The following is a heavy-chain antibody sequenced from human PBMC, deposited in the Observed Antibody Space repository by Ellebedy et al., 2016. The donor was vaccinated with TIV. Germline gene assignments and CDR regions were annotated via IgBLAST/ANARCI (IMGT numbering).Heavy chain of an antibody. D-gene: IGHD3-10*01. CDR3: AREPPGYYGSGIGRFDP. V-gene: IGHV1-18*01. CDR2: INTHNGNT. Sequence: AASVKVSCKASGYSFTSFGISWVRQAPGQGLEWMGWINTHNGNTDYAQKFQDRVTLTTDTSTRTAYMELRSLSSDDTAVYYCAREPPGYYGSGIGRFDPWGQGTMVTVSS. CDR1: GYSFTSFG. J-gene: IGHJ5*02.